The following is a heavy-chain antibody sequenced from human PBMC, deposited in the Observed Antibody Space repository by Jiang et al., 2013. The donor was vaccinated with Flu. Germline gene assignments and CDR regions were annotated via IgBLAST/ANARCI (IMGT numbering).Heavy chain of an antibody. Sequence: QSGSELKKPGASVKISCKASGYTLTTYAVNWVRQAPGQGLEWMGWINTNTGNPTYAQGFTGRFVFSLDTSVSTAYLEISSLKADDTAVYYCARAGRAGSSGWYDYFEYWGQGTLVTVSS. CDR1: GYTLTTYA. J-gene: IGHJ4*02. V-gene: IGHV7-4-1*02. D-gene: IGHD6-19*01. CDR3: ARAGRAGSSGWYDYFEY. CDR2: INTNTGNP.